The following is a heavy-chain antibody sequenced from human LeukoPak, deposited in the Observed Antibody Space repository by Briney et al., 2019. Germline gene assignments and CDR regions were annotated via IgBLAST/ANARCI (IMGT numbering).Heavy chain of an antibody. CDR2: ISGSGGST. V-gene: IGHV3-23*01. J-gene: IGHJ4*02. CDR1: GFTFSSYA. Sequence: PGGSLRLSRAASGFTFSSYAMSWVRQAPGKGLEWVSTISGSGGSTYYADSVKGRFTISRDNSKNTLYLQMSSLRAEDTAVYYCAKYLSGGGYSGYDFGYSYDRVSGYWGQGTLVTVSS. D-gene: IGHD5-12*01. CDR3: AKYLSGGGYSGYDFGYSYDRVSGY.